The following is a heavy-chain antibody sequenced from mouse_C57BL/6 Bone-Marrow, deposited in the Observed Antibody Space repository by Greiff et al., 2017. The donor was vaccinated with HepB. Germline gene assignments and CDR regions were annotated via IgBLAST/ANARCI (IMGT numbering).Heavy chain of an antibody. CDR2: ISNGGGST. CDR3: ARHEVMDY. J-gene: IGHJ4*01. CDR1: GFTFSDYY. D-gene: IGHD2-14*01. V-gene: IGHV5-12*01. Sequence: EVQRVESGGGLVQPGGSLKLSCAASGFTFSDYYMYWVRQTPEKRLEWVACISNGGGSTYYPDTVKGRFTISRDNAKNTLYLQMSRLKSEDTAMYYCARHEVMDYWGQGTSVTVSS.